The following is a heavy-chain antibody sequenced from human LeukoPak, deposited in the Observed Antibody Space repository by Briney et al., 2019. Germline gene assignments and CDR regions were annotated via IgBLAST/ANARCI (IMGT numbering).Heavy chain of an antibody. J-gene: IGHJ4*02. CDR1: GYTFTSYG. V-gene: IGHV1-18*01. CDR2: ISPNGDI. CDR3: AGTLRRFLEWSYFDY. D-gene: IGHD3-3*01. Sequence: ASVKVSCKASGYTFTSYGISWVRQAPGQGLEWMGWISPNGDINRAQKFQGRVTMTRDTSTNTAYMEMKSLTSDDTAVYYCAGTLRRFLEWSYFDYWGQGTLVTVSS.